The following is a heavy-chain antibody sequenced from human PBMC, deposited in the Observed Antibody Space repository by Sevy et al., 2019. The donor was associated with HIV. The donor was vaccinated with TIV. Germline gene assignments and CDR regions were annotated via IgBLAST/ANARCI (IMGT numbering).Heavy chain of an antibody. Sequence: GGSLRLSCAASGFTVSSNYMSWVRQAPGKGLEWVSVIYSGGSTYYADSLKVRFTISRDNSKNTLYLQMNSLRAEDTAVYDCARDGVDYYYYFMDVWGKGTPVTVSS. CDR2: IYSGGST. CDR1: GFTVSSNY. CDR3: ARDGVDYYYYFMDV. J-gene: IGHJ6*03. D-gene: IGHD2-15*01. V-gene: IGHV3-53*01.